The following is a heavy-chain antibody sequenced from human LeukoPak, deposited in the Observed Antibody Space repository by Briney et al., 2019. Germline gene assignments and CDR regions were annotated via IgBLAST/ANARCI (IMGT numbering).Heavy chain of an antibody. V-gene: IGHV3-7*03. CDR3: ARDVLGRSGEQLDY. CDR1: GFTFSSYG. J-gene: IGHJ4*02. Sequence: GGSLRLSCAASGFTFSSYGMHWVRQAPGKGLEWVANIKEDGSLKYYVDSVKGRFTISRDNAKNSLYLQMSSLRVEDTAVYYCARDVLGRSGEQLDYWGQGTLVTVSS. CDR2: IKEDGSLK. D-gene: IGHD3-3*01.